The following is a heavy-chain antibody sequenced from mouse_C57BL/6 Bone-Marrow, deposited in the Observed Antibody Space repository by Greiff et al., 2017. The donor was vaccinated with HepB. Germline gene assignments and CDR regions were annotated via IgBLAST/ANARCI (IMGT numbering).Heavy chain of an antibody. J-gene: IGHJ4*01. CDR2: IWGVGST. D-gene: IGHD1-1*01. CDR3: ARDYYGSSYENAMDY. Sequence: VKLVESGPGLVAPSQSLSITCTVSGFSLTSYGVDWVRQSPGKGLEWLGVIWGVGSTNYNSALKSRLSISKDNSKSQVFLKMNSLQTDDTAMYYCARDYYGSSYENAMDYWGQGTSVTVSS. V-gene: IGHV2-6*01. CDR1: GFSLTSYG.